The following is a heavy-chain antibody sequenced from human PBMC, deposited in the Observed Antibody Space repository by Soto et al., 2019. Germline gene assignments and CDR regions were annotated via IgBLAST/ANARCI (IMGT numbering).Heavy chain of an antibody. CDR1: GYSFTKYW. D-gene: IGHD5-12*01. CDR2: IYPDESDT. Sequence: EVQLVQSGAEVKEPGESLKISCKGSGYSFTKYWIGWVRQMPGKGLEWMAIIYPDESDTRYSPSFQGQVTISADKSISTAYLQWSSLKASDTAMYYCVRMGFSGGGYLSYYYYGMDIWGQETTVTVSS. V-gene: IGHV5-51*03. J-gene: IGHJ6*02. CDR3: VRMGFSGGGYLSYYYYGMDI.